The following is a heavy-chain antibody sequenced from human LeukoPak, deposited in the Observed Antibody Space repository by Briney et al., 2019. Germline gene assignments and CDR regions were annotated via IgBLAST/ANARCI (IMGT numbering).Heavy chain of an antibody. CDR2: MNPDSGQT. J-gene: IGHJ4*02. V-gene: IGHV1-8*03. Sequence: SVKVSFKTSGYTFTNFDINWVRQATGQGLEWMGWMNPDSGQTGYAEKFRDSLTITRDTSINTAYMELSSLRSEDTAVYYCARECKGNSCPLDYWGQGTLVTVSS. CDR1: GYTFTNFD. D-gene: IGHD4-23*01. CDR3: ARECKGNSCPLDY.